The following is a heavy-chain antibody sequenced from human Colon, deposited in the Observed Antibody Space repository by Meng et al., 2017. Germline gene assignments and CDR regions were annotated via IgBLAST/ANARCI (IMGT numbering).Heavy chain of an antibody. Sequence: VQLVPAGAQVNKPRASVTVSCQASGYTFTSYGISWVRQAPGQGLDWRGWISAYNGNTNYAQKLQGRVTMTTDTSTSTAYMELRSLRSDDTAVYYCARGGILSPVGHYDSGTPYYWGQGTLVTVSS. D-gene: IGHD1-14*01. CDR1: GYTFTSYG. J-gene: IGHJ4*02. CDR2: ISAYNGNT. V-gene: IGHV1-18*01. CDR3: ARGGILSPVGHYDSGTPYY.